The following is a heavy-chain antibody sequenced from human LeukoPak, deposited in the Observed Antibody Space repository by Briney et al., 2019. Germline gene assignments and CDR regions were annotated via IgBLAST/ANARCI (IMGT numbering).Heavy chain of an antibody. CDR3: ARRGYCSSTSCYAFGY. J-gene: IGHJ4*02. D-gene: IGHD2-2*01. CDR2: INHSGST. V-gene: IGHV4-34*01. Sequence: PSETLSLTCAVYGGSFSGYYWSWIRQPPGKGLEWIGEINHSGSTNYNPSLKSRVTISVDTSKNQFSLKLSSVTAADTAVYYCARRGYCSSTSCYAFGYWGQGTLVTVPS. CDR1: GGSFSGYY.